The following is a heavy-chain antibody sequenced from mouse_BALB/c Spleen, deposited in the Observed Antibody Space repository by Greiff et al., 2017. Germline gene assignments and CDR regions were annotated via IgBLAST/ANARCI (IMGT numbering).Heavy chain of an antibody. CDR2: IWSGGST. D-gene: IGHD1-1*02. CDR3: ASPLYGGMPFAY. J-gene: IGHJ3*01. CDR1: GFSLTSYG. V-gene: IGHV2-2*02. Sequence: QVQLQQSGPGLVQPSQSLSITCTVSGFSLTSYGVHWVRQSPGKGLEWLGVIWSGGSTDYNAAFISRLSISKDNSKSQVFFKMNSLQANDTAIYYCASPLYGGMPFAYWGQGTLVTVSA.